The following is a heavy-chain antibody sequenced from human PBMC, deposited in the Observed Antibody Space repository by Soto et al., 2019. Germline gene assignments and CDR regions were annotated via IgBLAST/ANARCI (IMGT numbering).Heavy chain of an antibody. D-gene: IGHD2-15*01. CDR1: GGSISSSSYY. CDR2: IYYSGST. V-gene: IGHV4-39*01. Sequence: QLQLQESGPGLVKPSETLSLTCTVSGGSISSSSYYWGWIRQPPGKGLEWIGSIYYSGSTYYNPSLNSRVSISVDTSKNQFSLKLSSVTAADTAVYYCARHAHCSGGSCYFDYWGQGTLVTVSS. CDR3: ARHAHCSGGSCYFDY. J-gene: IGHJ4*02.